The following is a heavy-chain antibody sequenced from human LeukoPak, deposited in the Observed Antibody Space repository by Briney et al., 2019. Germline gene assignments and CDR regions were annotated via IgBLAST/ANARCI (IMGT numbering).Heavy chain of an antibody. CDR3: AREGDYDSSADAFDI. J-gene: IGHJ3*02. CDR2: IKQDGSEK. CDR1: GFTFSSYW. Sequence: GGSLRLSCAASGFTFSSYWMSWVRQAPGKGLEWVANIKQDGSEKYYVDSVKGRFTISRDNAKNSLYLQMNSLRAEDTAVYYCAREGDYDSSADAFDIWGQGTMVTVSS. D-gene: IGHD3-22*01. V-gene: IGHV3-7*01.